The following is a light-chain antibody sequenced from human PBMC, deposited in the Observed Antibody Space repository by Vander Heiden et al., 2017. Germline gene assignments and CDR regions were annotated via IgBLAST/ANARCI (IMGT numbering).Light chain of an antibody. CDR2: EAS. CDR3: QQYTDISVT. V-gene: IGKV1-5*03. J-gene: IGKJ1*01. CDR1: QDIDRW. Sequence: EIQMTQTPATLSASVGDRVAITCRASQDIDRWLAWFQQKPGKAPKLVIFEASNLESGVPSRFSGSGSGTVFTLTISSLQPEDFATYYCQQYTDISVTFGQGTKVEIK.